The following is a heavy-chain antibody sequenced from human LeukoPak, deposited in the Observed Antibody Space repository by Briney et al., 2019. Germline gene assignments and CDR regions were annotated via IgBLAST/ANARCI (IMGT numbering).Heavy chain of an antibody. Sequence: ASVKVSCKASGYTFTSYDINWVRQATGQGLEWMGWMNPNSGNTGYAQKFQGRVTMTRNTSISTAYMELSSPRSEDTAVYCCARGPLGPNWFDPWGQGTLVTVSS. V-gene: IGHV1-8*01. J-gene: IGHJ5*02. D-gene: IGHD3-16*01. CDR2: MNPNSGNT. CDR3: ARGPLGPNWFDP. CDR1: GYTFTSYD.